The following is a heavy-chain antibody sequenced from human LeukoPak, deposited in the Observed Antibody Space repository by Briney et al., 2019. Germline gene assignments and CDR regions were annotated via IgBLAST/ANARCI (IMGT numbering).Heavy chain of an antibody. Sequence: WVKVSCKASGGTFSSYAISWVRQAAGQGREWMGGIIPIFGTANYAQKLQGRVTITTDESTSTAYMELSSLRPEDTAVYYCARDVSSWYDGGGFDYWGQGTLVTVSS. J-gene: IGHJ4*02. CDR3: ARDVSSWYDGGGFDY. CDR2: IIPIFGTA. D-gene: IGHD6-13*01. CDR1: GGTFSSYA. V-gene: IGHV1-69*05.